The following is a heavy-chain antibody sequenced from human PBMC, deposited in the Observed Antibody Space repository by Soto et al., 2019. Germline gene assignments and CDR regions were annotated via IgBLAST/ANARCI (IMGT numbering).Heavy chain of an antibody. J-gene: IGHJ4*02. Sequence: GGSLRLSCAASGFTFSNAWMSWVRQAPGKGLEWVGRIKSKTDGGTTDYAAPVKGRFTISRDDSKNTLYLQMNSLKTEDTAVYYCTINGPTLYYDYIWGSYFDYWGQGTLVTVSS. CDR3: TINGPTLYYDYIWGSYFDY. D-gene: IGHD3-16*01. CDR1: GFTFSNAW. CDR2: IKSKTDGGTT. V-gene: IGHV3-15*01.